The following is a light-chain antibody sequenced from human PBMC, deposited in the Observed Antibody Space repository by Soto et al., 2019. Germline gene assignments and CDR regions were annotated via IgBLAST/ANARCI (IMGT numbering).Light chain of an antibody. V-gene: IGKV1-9*01. CDR1: QGINNY. CDR2: AAS. Sequence: DIHLTQYPFFLSSGLVDRVAITCRASQGINNYLAWYQQKPGKAPNLLIYAASTLQSGVPSRFSGSGSGTEFTLTISSLRPEDFATYYCHQLNSYPQTFGQGTKVDIK. CDR3: HQLNSYPQT. J-gene: IGKJ1*01.